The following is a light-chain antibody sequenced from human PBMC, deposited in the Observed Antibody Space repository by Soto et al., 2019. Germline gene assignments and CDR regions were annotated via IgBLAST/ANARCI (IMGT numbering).Light chain of an antibody. Sequence: EKAMKPSPATLSFSPGGRTTPSFRARQSVSSNLAWYQQKPGQAPRLLIYGASTRATGIPARFSGSGSGTEFTLTISSLQSEDFAVYYCQQYNNWPPVTFGQGTKVDIK. CDR3: QQYNNWPPVT. V-gene: IGKV3-15*01. J-gene: IGKJ1*01. CDR2: GAS. CDR1: QSVSSN.